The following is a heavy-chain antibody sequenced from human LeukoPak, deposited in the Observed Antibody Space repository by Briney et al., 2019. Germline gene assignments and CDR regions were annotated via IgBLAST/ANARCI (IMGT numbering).Heavy chain of an antibody. J-gene: IGHJ2*01. D-gene: IGHD5-18*01. V-gene: IGHV4-39*01. CDR2: IYYSGST. Sequence: SETLSLTCTVSGVSISSSSYYWGWIRQPPGKGLEWIGSIYYSGSTYYNPSLKSRVTISVDTSKNQFSLKLSSVTAADTAVYYCARLRYGYDWYFDLWGRGTLVTVSS. CDR3: ARLRYGYDWYFDL. CDR1: GVSISSSSYY.